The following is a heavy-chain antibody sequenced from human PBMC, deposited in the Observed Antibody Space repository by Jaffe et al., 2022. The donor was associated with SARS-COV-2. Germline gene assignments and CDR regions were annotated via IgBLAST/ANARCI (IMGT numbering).Heavy chain of an antibody. CDR2: ISYDGINK. D-gene: IGHD7-27*01. Sequence: QVQLVESGGGMVQPGRSLRLSCAASGFTFSSYGMHWVRQAPGKGLEWVAVISYDGINKYYADSVKGRFTMSRDNSKNTLYLQMNSLRAEDTAVYYCAKDQLGGDYYYYGMDVWGQGTTVTVSS. V-gene: IGHV3-30*18. CDR3: AKDQLGGDYYYYGMDV. J-gene: IGHJ6*02. CDR1: GFTFSSYG.